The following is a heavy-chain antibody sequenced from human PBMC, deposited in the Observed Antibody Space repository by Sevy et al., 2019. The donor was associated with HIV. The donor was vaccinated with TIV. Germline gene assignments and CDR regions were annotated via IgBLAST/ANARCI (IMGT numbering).Heavy chain of an antibody. J-gene: IGHJ4*02. V-gene: IGHV3-30-3*01. CDR2: ISYDGSNK. D-gene: IGHD3-22*01. CDR1: GFTFSSYA. Sequence: GGSLRLSCAASGFTFSSYAMHWVRQAPGKGLEWVAVISYDGSNKYYADSVKGRFTISRDNSKNTPYLQMNSLRAEDTAVYYCARDQGVTMIVVVTHYFDYWGQGTLVTVSS. CDR3: ARDQGVTMIVVVTHYFDY.